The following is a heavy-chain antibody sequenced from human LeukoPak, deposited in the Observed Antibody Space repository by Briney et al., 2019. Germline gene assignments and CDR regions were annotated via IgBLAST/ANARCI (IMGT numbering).Heavy chain of an antibody. CDR2: ISSSSSTI. CDR3: ARTLVVVMYYGMDV. CDR1: GFTFSSYS. V-gene: IGHV3-48*01. Sequence: PGGSLRLSCAASGFTFSSYSMNWVRQAPGKGLEWVSYISSSSSTIYYADSVKGRFTISRDNAKNSLYLQMNSLRAEDTAVYYCARTLVVVMYYGMDVWGQGTTVTVSS. J-gene: IGHJ6*02. D-gene: IGHD3-22*01.